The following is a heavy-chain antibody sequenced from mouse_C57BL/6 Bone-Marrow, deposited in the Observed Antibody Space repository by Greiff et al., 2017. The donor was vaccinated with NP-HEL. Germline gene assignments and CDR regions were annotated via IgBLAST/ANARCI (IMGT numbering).Heavy chain of an antibody. CDR3: APRAPFITTVVVPFDY. V-gene: IGHV1-81*01. J-gene: IGHJ2*01. Sequence: QVQLKESGAELARPGASVKLSCKASGYTFTSYGISWVKQRPGQGLEWIGEIYPRSGNTYYNEKFKGKATLTADKSSSTAYMELRSLTSEDSAVYFCAPRAPFITTVVVPFDYWGQGTTLTVSS. CDR1: GYTFTSYG. D-gene: IGHD1-1*01. CDR2: IYPRSGNT.